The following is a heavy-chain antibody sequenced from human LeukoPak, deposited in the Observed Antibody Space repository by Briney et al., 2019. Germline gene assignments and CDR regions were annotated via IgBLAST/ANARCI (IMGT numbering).Heavy chain of an antibody. CDR2: INTNTGNP. Sequence: ASVKVSCKASGYTSINYDMSWVRQAPGQGLEWMGWINTNTGNPTYAQGFTGRFVFSLDTSVSTAYLQISSLKAEDTAVYYCARVYYYDSSGYPNWFDPWGQGTLVTVSS. V-gene: IGHV7-4-1*02. CDR1: GYTSINYD. CDR3: ARVYYYDSSGYPNWFDP. J-gene: IGHJ5*02. D-gene: IGHD3-22*01.